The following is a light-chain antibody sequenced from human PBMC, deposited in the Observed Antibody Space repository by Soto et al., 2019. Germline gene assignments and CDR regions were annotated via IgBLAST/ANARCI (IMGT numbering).Light chain of an antibody. Sequence: QSALTQPASVSGSPGESITISCTGTSSDVGAYNFVSWYQQDPGKAPKLMIYDVSSRPSGVSNRFSGSKSGHTASLTISGLQAEDEADYYCSSYTSSSTYVFETGTKVTVL. CDR3: SSYTSSSTYV. CDR2: DVS. J-gene: IGLJ1*01. V-gene: IGLV2-14*01. CDR1: SSDVGAYNF.